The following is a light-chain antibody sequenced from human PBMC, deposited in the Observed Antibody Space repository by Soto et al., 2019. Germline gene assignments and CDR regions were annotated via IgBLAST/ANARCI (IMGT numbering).Light chain of an antibody. J-gene: IGLJ3*02. CDR1: SSTIGANY. CDR3: GTWDSNLNNGVL. Sequence: QSALTQPPSVSAAPGQRVTIFCSGSSSTIGANYVSWYQQLPGTAPILLIYDNHHRPSGIPDRFSGSKSGTSATLVITGLQTGDEADYYCGTWDSNLNNGVLFGGGTKLTVL. V-gene: IGLV1-51*01. CDR2: DNH.